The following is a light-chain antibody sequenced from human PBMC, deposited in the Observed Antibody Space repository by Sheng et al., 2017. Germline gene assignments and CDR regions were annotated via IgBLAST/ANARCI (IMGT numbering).Light chain of an antibody. V-gene: IGKV3-20*01. CDR2: DVS. Sequence: EIVLTQSPGTLSLSPGERATLSCRASQSVTSSYLTWYQQKPGQAPRLLIYDVSIRATGIPDRFSGSGSGTDFTLTISRLEPEDSAVYYCQQYGTSIKTFGQGTKVEIK. J-gene: IGKJ1*01. CDR3: QQYGTSIKT. CDR1: QSVTSSY.